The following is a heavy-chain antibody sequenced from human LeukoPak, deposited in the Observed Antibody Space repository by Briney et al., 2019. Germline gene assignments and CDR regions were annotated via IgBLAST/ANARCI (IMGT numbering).Heavy chain of an antibody. D-gene: IGHD1-26*01. CDR2: IYSGGST. CDR1: GFTVSSNY. CDR3: ARVNGGNSGSYYYYYYGMDV. Sequence: GGSLRLSCAASGFTVSSNYMSWVRQAPGKGLEWVSVIYSGGSTYYADSVKGRFTISRDNSKNTLYLQMNSLRAEDTAVCYCARVNGGNSGSYYYYYYGMDVWGQGTTVTVSS. J-gene: IGHJ6*02. V-gene: IGHV3-53*01.